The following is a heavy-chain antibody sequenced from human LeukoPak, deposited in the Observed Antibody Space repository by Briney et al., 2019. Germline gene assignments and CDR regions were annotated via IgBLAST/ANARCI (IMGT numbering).Heavy chain of an antibody. CDR1: GYTFTGYW. V-gene: IGHV1-46*01. CDR2: ISPSGGST. Sequence: GASVKVSCKAFGYTFTGYWMHWVRQAPGQGPEWMGVISPSGGSTIYAQKFKGRVTLTRDMSTSTDYLELSSLRSEDTAVYYCARDGPNIWQQLVPGVYYYYYMDVWGKGTTVTISS. CDR3: ARDGPNIWQQLVPGVYYYYYMDV. J-gene: IGHJ6*03. D-gene: IGHD6-13*01.